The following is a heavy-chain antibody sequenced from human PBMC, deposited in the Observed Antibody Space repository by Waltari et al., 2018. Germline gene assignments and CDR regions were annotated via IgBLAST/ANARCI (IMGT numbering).Heavy chain of an antibody. CDR2: IGSSSSFT. V-gene: IGHV3-21*02. Sequence: EVQLVASAGVLCKPAGVLRPPRLASACKFSAYARSWVRQAPGKGLEWVSSIGSSSSFTDYADSVRGRFTVSRDNAKNTLYLQMGTLRAEDTAGYYCAREGAEQWVVEDYGMDVWGQGTTVTVSS. CDR1: ACKFSAYA. D-gene: IGHD6-19*01. CDR3: AREGAEQWVVEDYGMDV. J-gene: IGHJ6*02.